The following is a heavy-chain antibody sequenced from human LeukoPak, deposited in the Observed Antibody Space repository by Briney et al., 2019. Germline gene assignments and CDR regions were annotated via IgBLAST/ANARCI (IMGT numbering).Heavy chain of an antibody. V-gene: IGHV4-61*02. CDR1: GGSISSGSCY. J-gene: IGHJ2*01. CDR2: IYTSGST. CDR3: ARVPTTVTTQQHWYFDL. D-gene: IGHD4-17*01. Sequence: SETLSLTCTVSGGSISSGSCYWSWIRPPAGKGLEWIGRIYTSGSTNYNPSLKSRVTISVDTSKNQFSLKLSSVTAADTAVYYCARVPTTVTTQQHWYFDLWGRGTLVTVSS.